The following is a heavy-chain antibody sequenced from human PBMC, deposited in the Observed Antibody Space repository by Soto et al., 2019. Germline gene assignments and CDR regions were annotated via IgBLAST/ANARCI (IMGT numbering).Heavy chain of an antibody. J-gene: IGHJ5*02. D-gene: IGHD6-13*01. CDR3: AHRPVAAAETGSNCFDP. V-gene: IGHV2-5*02. CDR2: IFWDDDK. CDR1: GFSLSTSGVG. Sequence: QITLRESGPTMMKPTQTLTLTFTFSGFSLSTSGVGVGWIRQPPGKALEWLALIFWDDDKRYSPSLMGRLTITKDTSKNQVVLTMTNTEPVDTATYYCAHRPVAAAETGSNCFDPWGQGTLVTVSS.